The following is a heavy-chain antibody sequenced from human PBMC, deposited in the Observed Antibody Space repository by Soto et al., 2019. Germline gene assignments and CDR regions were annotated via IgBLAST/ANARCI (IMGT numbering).Heavy chain of an antibody. CDR2: ISSSGSTI. D-gene: IGHD6-19*01. Sequence: QVQLVESGGGLVKPGGSLRLSCAASGFTFSDYYMSWIRQAPGKGLERFSYISSSGSTIYYADSVKGRFTISRDNAKNSLYLQMNTLRAEDTAVYYCARVGGSGWPPRYYFDYWGQGTLVTVSS. CDR3: ARVGGSGWPPRYYFDY. CDR1: GFTFSDYY. J-gene: IGHJ4*02. V-gene: IGHV3-11*01.